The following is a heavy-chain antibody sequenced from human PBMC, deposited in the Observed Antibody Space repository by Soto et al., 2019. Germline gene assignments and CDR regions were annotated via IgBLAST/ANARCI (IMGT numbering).Heavy chain of an antibody. CDR2: ISGSNGDT. V-gene: IGHV1-18*01. Sequence: QDQLVQSGAEVKKPGASVTVSCKASGYSFTNYGMSWVRQAPGQGLEWMGWISGSNGDTHQAQNFQGRVTMTTDTLTNTAYMQLRSLRSDDTAVYYCARCYCSVGSCFSCWHFDLWGRGSLVTVSS. J-gene: IGHJ2*01. CDR3: ARCYCSVGSCFSCWHFDL. CDR1: GYSFTNYG. D-gene: IGHD2-15*01.